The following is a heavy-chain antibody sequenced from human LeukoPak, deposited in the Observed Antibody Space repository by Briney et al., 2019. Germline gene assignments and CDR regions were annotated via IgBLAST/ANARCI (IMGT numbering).Heavy chain of an antibody. CDR3: ARRSGYSYGQRGFDY. CDR1: GGSFSGYY. V-gene: IGHV4-34*01. CDR2: INHSGST. D-gene: IGHD5-18*01. J-gene: IGHJ4*02. Sequence: SETLSLTCAVYGGSFSGYYWSWIRQPPGKGLEWIGEINHSGSTNYNPSLKSRVTISVDTSKNQFSLKLSSVTAADTAVYYCARRSGYSYGQRGFDYWGQGTLVTVSS.